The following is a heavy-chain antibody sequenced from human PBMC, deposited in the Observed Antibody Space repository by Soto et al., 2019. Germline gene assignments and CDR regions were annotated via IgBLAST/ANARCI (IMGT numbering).Heavy chain of an antibody. CDR3: ASHSSSWDSYLDV. CDR2: IWYDGSNK. V-gene: IGHV3-33*01. Sequence: GGSXRLSCAASGFTFSSYGMHWVRQAPGKGLEWVAVIWYDGSNKYYADSVKGRFTISRDNSKNTLYLQMNSLRAEDTAVYYCASHSSSWDSYLDVWGKGTTVTVSS. J-gene: IGHJ6*03. CDR1: GFTFSSYG. D-gene: IGHD6-13*01.